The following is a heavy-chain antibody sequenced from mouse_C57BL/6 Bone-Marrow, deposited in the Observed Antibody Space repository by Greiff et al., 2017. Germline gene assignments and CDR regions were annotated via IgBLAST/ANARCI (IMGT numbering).Heavy chain of an antibody. CDR2: IPPNSGST. J-gene: IGHJ4*01. V-gene: IGHV1-64*01. Sequence: QVQLQQSGAELVKPGASVKLSCTASGYTFTSYWMHWVKQRPGQGLEWIGMIPPNSGSTNYNEKFKSKATLTVDKSSSTAYMQLSSLTSEDYAVYYCERGDYSAMDYWGKGTSVTVSS. CDR1: GYTFTSYW. CDR3: ERGDYSAMDY.